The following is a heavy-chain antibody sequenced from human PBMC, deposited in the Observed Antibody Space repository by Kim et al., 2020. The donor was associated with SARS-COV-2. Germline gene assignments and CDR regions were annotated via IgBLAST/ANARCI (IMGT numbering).Heavy chain of an antibody. CDR3: ARDGSNTWYDYLFDY. J-gene: IGHJ4*02. D-gene: IGHD6-13*01. V-gene: IGHV4-59*01. CDR1: GCSISGYY. CDR2: IHYSGST. Sequence: SETLSLTCSVSGCSISGYYWSWIRQPPGKGLEWIGYIHYSGSTKYNPSLKSRVTISVDRSKNQFSLRLSSVTAADTAVYYCARDGSNTWYDYLFDYWGRGTLVTVSS.